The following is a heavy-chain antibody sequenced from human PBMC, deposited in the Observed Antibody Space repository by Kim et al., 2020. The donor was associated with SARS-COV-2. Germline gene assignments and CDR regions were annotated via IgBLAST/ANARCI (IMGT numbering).Heavy chain of an antibody. CDR3: ARDKGGGYCSSTSCQGNNWFDP. CDR2: IYYSGST. V-gene: IGHV4-59*13. Sequence: SETLSLTCTVSGGSISSYYWSWIRQPPGKGLEWIGYIYYSGSTNYNPSLKSRVTISVDTSKNQFSLKLSSVTAADTAVYYCARDKGGGYCSSTSCQGNNWFDPWGQGTLVTVSS. CDR1: GGSISSYY. J-gene: IGHJ5*02. D-gene: IGHD2-2*01.